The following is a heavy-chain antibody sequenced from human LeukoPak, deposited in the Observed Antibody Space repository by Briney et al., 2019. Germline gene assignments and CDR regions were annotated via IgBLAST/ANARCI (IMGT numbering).Heavy chain of an antibody. J-gene: IGHJ4*02. CDR3: ARDLGDWYSSGFDD. D-gene: IGHD3-10*01. CDR2: ISRDGSTV. Sequence: GGSLRLSCAASGFSFRSHGMNWVRQAPGKGLEWVSHISRDGSTVYYRDSVKGRFTISRDNVKNSLYLHMNSLRVEDTGVYYCARDLGDWYSSGFDDWGQGSLVIVSS. CDR1: GFSFRSHG. V-gene: IGHV3-48*04.